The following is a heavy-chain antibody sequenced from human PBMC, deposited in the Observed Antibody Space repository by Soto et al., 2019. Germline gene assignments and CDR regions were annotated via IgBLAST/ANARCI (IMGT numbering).Heavy chain of an antibody. Sequence: QVQLVQSGAEVKEAGSSVKVSCKASGGTFSSYAISWVRQAPGQGLEWMGGIIPIFGTANYAQKFQGRVTITADESTSTAYMELSSLRSEDTAVYYCARDVGFLVPAAKDYYYGMDVWGQGTTVTVSS. CDR3: ARDVGFLVPAAKDYYYGMDV. V-gene: IGHV1-69*12. CDR2: IIPIFGTA. J-gene: IGHJ6*02. D-gene: IGHD2-2*01. CDR1: GGTFSSYA.